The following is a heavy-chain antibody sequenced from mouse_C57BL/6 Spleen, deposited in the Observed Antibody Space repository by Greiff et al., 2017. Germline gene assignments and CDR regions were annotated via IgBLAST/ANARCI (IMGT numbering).Heavy chain of an antibody. D-gene: IGHD3-2*02. CDR2: IDTSDSYT. Sequence: QVQLQQPGAELVMPGASVKLSCKASGYTFTSYWMHWVKQRPGQGLEWIGEIDTSDSYTNYNQKFKGKSTLTVDKSSSTSSVHLSSLTSEDAAVYYCTGQLRLYDAMDYWGQGTSVTVSS. V-gene: IGHV1-69*01. CDR1: GYTFTSYW. CDR3: TGQLRLYDAMDY. J-gene: IGHJ4*01.